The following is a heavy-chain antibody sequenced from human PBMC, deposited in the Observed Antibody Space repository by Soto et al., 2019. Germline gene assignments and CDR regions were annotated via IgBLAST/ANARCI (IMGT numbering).Heavy chain of an antibody. V-gene: IGHV1-8*01. D-gene: IGHD2-15*01. CDR1: GYTFTSYD. CDR3: ARYVVVVAARSQLYDAFDI. CDR2: MNPNSGNT. Sequence: ASVKVSCKASGYTFTSYDINWVRQATGQGLEWMGWMNPNSGNTGYAQKFQGRVTMTRNTSISTAYMELSSLRSEDTAVYYCARYVVVVAARSQLYDAFDIWGQGTMVTVSS. J-gene: IGHJ3*02.